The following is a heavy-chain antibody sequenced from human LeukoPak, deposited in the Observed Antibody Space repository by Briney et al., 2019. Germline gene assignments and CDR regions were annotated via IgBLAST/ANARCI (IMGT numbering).Heavy chain of an antibody. J-gene: IGHJ3*02. V-gene: IGHV1-46*01. Sequence: ASVKVSCKASGYTFTKSYIHWVRQAPGQRLEWMGLINPGGDNTKYAQNFQGRVTMTSDTSARTVYMELSSLRSEDTAIYYCARIRDGYNDAYDIWGQGTVVTVPS. CDR1: GYTFTKSY. CDR2: INPGGDNT. CDR3: ARIRDGYNDAYDI. D-gene: IGHD5-24*01.